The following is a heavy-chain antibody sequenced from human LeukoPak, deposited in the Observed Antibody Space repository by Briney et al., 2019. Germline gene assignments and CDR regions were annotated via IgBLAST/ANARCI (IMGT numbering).Heavy chain of an antibody. CDR2: ISGSGGST. CDR1: GFTFSSYA. J-gene: IGHJ4*02. D-gene: IGHD2-2*02. CDR3: ANSARDIVVVPAAIGGY. V-gene: IGHV3-23*01. Sequence: GGSLRLSCAASGFTFSSYAMSWVRLAPGKGLEWVSAISGSGGSTYYADSVKGRCTISRDNSKNTLYLQMNSLRAEDTAVYYCANSARDIVVVPAAIGGYWGQGTLVTVSS.